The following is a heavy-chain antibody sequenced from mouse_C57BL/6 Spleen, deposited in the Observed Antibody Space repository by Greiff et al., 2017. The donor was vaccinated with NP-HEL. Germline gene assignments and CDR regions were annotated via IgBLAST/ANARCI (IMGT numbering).Heavy chain of an antibody. Sequence: EVKLMESGGGLVKPGGSLKLSCAASGFTFSSYAMSWVRQTPEKRLEWVATISHGGSYTYYPDNVKGRVTVSTDNAKNNLYLQMSHLKSEDTAMYYCARVYYYGSHWYFDDWGTGTTVTVSS. CDR1: GFTFSSYA. CDR3: ARVYYYGSHWYFDD. CDR2: ISHGGSYT. D-gene: IGHD1-1*01. V-gene: IGHV5-4*03. J-gene: IGHJ1*03.